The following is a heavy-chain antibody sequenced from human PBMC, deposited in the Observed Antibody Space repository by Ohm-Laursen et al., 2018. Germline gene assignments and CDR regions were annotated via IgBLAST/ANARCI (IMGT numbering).Heavy chain of an antibody. V-gene: IGHV1-69*01. CDR2: IIPIFGTA. D-gene: IGHD4-17*01. CDR1: GYTFTGYY. Sequence: SSVKVSCKASGYTFTGYYMHWVRQAPGQGLEWMGGIIPIFGTANYAQKFQGRVTITADESTSTAYMELSSLRSEDTAVYCCASQNDYGDYGYFDYWGQGTLVTVSS. CDR3: ASQNDYGDYGYFDY. J-gene: IGHJ4*02.